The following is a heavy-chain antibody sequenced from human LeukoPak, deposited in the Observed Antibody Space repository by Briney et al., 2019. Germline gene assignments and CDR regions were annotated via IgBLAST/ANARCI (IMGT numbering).Heavy chain of an antibody. D-gene: IGHD2-21*02. Sequence: SETLSLTCAVYGGSFSGYYWSWIRQPPGKGLEWIGEINHSGSTNYNPSLESRVTISVDTSKNQFSLKLSSVTAADTAVYYCARGGIVVVTAIKHAFDIWGQGTMVTVSS. CDR1: GGSFSGYY. CDR2: INHSGST. J-gene: IGHJ3*02. V-gene: IGHV4-34*01. CDR3: ARGGIVVVTAIKHAFDI.